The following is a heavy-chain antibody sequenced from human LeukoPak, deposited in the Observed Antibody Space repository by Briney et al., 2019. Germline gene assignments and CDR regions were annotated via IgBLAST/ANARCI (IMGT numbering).Heavy chain of an antibody. CDR2: FDSEDGET. V-gene: IGHV1-24*01. Sequence: GASVKVSCKVSGYTLTELSMHWARQAPGKGLEWMGGFDSEDGETIYAQKFQGRVTMTEDTSTDTACMELSSLRSEDTAVYYCATAGYCSTTSCYAIDYWGQGTLVTVSS. J-gene: IGHJ4*02. CDR1: GYTLTELS. CDR3: ATAGYCSTTSCYAIDY. D-gene: IGHD2-2*01.